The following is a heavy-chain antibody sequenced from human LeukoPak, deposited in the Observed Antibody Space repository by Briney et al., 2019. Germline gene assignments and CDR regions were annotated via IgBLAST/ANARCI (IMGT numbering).Heavy chain of an antibody. J-gene: IGHJ4*02. Sequence: PSQTLSLTCTVSGGSITSGTKYWNWIRQPAGKGLEWIGRIESSGTTNYDPSLMSRLTVSLDTSKNQFSLNLNSVAAADTAIYYCARAVQDKYVFGSGAKYYFDYWGQGALVTVSS. D-gene: IGHD3-10*01. CDR2: IESSGTT. CDR3: ARAVQDKYVFGSGAKYYFDY. V-gene: IGHV4-61*02. CDR1: GGSITSGTKY.